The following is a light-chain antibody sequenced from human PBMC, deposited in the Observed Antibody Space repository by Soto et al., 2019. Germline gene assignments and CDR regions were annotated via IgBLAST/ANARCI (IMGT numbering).Light chain of an antibody. CDR3: SSYTSSGTWV. J-gene: IGLJ3*02. Sequence: QSVLTQPASVSGSPGQSITISCTGTSSDVGGYKYVSWYQQHPGKAPKLMIYEVSNRPSGVSNRFSGSKSGNTASLIISGLQAEDEADFYCSSYTSSGTWVFGGGTQLT. V-gene: IGLV2-14*01. CDR1: SSDVGGYKY. CDR2: EVS.